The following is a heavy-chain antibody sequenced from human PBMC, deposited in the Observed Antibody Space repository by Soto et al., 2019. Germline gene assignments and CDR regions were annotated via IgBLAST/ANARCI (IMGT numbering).Heavy chain of an antibody. Sequence: QVVLQESGPGLVKPSQTLSLTCTVSGASISSGGFFWGWIRQVPGKGPEWIGHTYYNGSTYYNPSLESRLTMSLDPSKNRFSLELRSVTAADTAVYNCARGLLLQKPPFDFWGQGALVTVSS. J-gene: IGHJ4*02. D-gene: IGHD1-26*01. CDR2: TYYNGST. V-gene: IGHV4-31*03. CDR3: ARGLLLQKPPFDF. CDR1: GASISSGGFF.